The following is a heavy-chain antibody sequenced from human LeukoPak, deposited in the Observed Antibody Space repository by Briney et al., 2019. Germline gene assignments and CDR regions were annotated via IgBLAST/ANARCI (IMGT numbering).Heavy chain of an antibody. D-gene: IGHD3-22*01. CDR2: IIPIFGIA. CDR1: GRTFSSYA. J-gene: IGHJ5*02. V-gene: IGHV1-69*04. CDR3: ARSPVVIDFNWFDP. Sequence: SVKGSCKASGRTFSSYAISWVRQAPGQGLEWMGRIIPIFGIANYAQKFQGRVTITADKSTSTAYMELSSLRSEDTAVYYCARSPVVIDFNWFDPWGQGTLVTVSS.